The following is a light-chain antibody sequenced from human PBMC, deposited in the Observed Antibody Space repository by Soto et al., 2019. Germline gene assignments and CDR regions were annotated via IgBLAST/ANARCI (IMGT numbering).Light chain of an antibody. CDR2: ESS. J-gene: IGKJ4*01. CDR3: QQYQSWPLT. V-gene: IGKV3-15*01. CDR1: QSVYSN. Sequence: EIVMTQSPATLSLPPGERATLSSRASQSVYSNLAWYQQKPGQTPRLLIYESSTRATGIPPRFSGGGSGTEFTLTISSLQSEDFADYFCQQYQSWPLTFGGGTKVEIK.